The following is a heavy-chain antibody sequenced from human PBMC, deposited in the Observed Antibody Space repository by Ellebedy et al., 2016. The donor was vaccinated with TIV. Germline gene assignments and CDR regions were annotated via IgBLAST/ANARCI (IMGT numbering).Heavy chain of an antibody. CDR1: GFTFGSFA. CDR3: AKGSSSGFNYDRVGFQY. D-gene: IGHD3-22*01. V-gene: IGHV3-23*01. Sequence: GGSLRLSCAASGFTFGSFAMHWVRQAPRKGLEWLSVISGDGVNTYSAASVKGRFTITRDNFKNTLFLQVNRLRAEDTAVYYCAKGSSSGFNYDRVGFQYWGQGTLVTVSS. CDR2: ISGDGVNT. J-gene: IGHJ4*02.